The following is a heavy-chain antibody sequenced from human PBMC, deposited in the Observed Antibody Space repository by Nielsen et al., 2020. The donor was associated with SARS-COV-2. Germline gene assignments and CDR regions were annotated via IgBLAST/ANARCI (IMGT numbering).Heavy chain of an antibody. Sequence: GESLKISCVAFGLTLKPYGMHWVRQAPGKGLEWVALISYDGSAKYYADSVKGRSTISRDNSKNTLFLQMDSLRPEDTAVYYCAALGEMLLVLSYGMDVWGQGTTVSVSS. CDR1: GLTLKPYG. J-gene: IGHJ6*02. CDR2: ISYDGSAK. D-gene: IGHD3-10*01. V-gene: IGHV3-30*03. CDR3: AALGEMLLVLSYGMDV.